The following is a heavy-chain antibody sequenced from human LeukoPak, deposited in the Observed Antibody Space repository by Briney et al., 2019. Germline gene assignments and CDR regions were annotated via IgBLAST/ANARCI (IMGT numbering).Heavy chain of an antibody. Sequence: SETLSLTCTVSGGSISSGGYYWSWIRQHPGKGLEWIGYIYYSGSTYYNPSLKSRVTISVDTSKNQFSLKLSSVTAADTAVYYCARRMNSSRSLDYWGQGTLVTVSS. J-gene: IGHJ4*02. V-gene: IGHV4-31*03. D-gene: IGHD6-13*01. CDR3: ARRMNSSRSLDY. CDR2: IYYSGST. CDR1: GGSISSGGYY.